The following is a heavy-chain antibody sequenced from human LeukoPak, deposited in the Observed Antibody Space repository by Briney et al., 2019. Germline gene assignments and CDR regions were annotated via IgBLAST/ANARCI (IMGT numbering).Heavy chain of an antibody. V-gene: IGHV3-15*01. Sequence: PGGSLRLSCAASGFTFSSYGMHWVRQAPGKGLEWVGRIKSKTDGGTTDYAAPVKGRFTISRDDSKNTLYLQMNSLKTEDTAVYYCTTDAGYSSRWYNYWGQGTLVTVSS. CDR2: IKSKTDGGTT. CDR1: GFTFSSYG. CDR3: TTDAGYSSRWYNY. J-gene: IGHJ4*02. D-gene: IGHD6-13*01.